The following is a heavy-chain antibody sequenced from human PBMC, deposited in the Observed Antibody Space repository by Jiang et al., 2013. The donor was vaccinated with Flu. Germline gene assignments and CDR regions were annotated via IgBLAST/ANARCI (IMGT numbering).Heavy chain of an antibody. J-gene: IGHJ4*02. D-gene: IGHD3/OR15-3a*01. CDR3: ARSPRYGLELDY. V-gene: IGHV1-18*01. CDR2: ISGSNGKT. Sequence: QSGSEVKKPGASVKVSCKASGYTFTSYGISWVRQAPGQGLEWMGWISGSNGKTEYAQKVQGRVTLTTDRSTSTAYMDLRSLRFDDTAVYYCARSPRYGLELDYWGQGTLVTVSS. CDR1: GYTFTSYG.